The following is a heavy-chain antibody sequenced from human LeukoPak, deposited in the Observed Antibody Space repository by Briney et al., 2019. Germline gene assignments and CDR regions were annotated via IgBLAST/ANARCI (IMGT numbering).Heavy chain of an antibody. J-gene: IGHJ3*02. Sequence: PGRSLRLSCTVPGFTFADYPMSWVRQAPGKGLEWLGFIRSKTFGGTAEYVASVKGRFTISRDDSKSIAYLQMNSLETEDTGVYYCTSTRMMVMTAILTLDAFDIWGQGTMVTISS. D-gene: IGHD2-21*02. CDR2: IRSKTFGGTA. CDR3: TSTRMMVMTAILTLDAFDI. CDR1: GFTFADYP. V-gene: IGHV3-49*04.